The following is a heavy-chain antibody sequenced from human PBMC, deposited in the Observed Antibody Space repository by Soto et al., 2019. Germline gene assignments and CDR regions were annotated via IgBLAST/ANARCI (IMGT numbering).Heavy chain of an antibody. CDR3: ARVNPGNNLYYYYGLDV. CDR2: ISYDGYNT. D-gene: IGHD1-1*01. V-gene: IGHV3-30-3*01. Sequence: QVHLVESGGSVVQPGRSLRLSCAASGFNFDTFAIHWVRQTPGKVLEWVALISYDGYNTYYADSVKGRFTISRDNSKNTLYLQMTNLRPDDTVVYYCARVNPGNNLYYYYGLDVWGKGTSVTVSS. J-gene: IGHJ6*04. CDR1: GFNFDTFA.